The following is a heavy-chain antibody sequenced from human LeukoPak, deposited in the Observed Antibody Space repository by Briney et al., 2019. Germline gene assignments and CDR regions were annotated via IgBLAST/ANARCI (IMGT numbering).Heavy chain of an antibody. CDR1: GGSISTYY. Sequence: PSETLSLTCTVSGGSISTYYWNWIRQPPGKGLEWIGYIYHSGSTNYNPSLQSRVTISVDTSKNQFSLKLSSVTAADTAVYYCAREGYSNYAFDYWGQGTLVTVSS. CDR3: AREGYSNYAFDY. J-gene: IGHJ4*02. D-gene: IGHD4-11*01. CDR2: IYHSGST. V-gene: IGHV4-59*12.